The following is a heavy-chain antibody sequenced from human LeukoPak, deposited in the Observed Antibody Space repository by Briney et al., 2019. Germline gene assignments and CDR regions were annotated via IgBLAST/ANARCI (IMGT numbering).Heavy chain of an antibody. CDR2: IYSGGST. J-gene: IGHJ4*02. D-gene: IGHD4-17*01. Sequence: PGGSLRLSCAASGLTVSSNYMSWVRQAPGKGLEWVSLIYSGGSTYYADSIKGQFTISRDNSKNTLYLQMNSLRAEDTAVYYCAKATVTSITIFDYWGQGTLVTVSS. V-gene: IGHV3-53*01. CDR3: AKATVTSITIFDY. CDR1: GLTVSSNY.